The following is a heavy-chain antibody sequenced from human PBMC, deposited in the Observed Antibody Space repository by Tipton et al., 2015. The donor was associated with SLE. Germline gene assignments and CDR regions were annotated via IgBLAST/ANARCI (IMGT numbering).Heavy chain of an antibody. J-gene: IGHJ4*02. CDR3: AKDFWSSYGFDY. CDR1: GYTFTSYG. D-gene: IGHD3-3*01. V-gene: IGHV1-2*06. Sequence: QSGAEVKKPGASVKVSCKASGYTFTSYGISWVRQAPGQGLEWMGRINPNSGDTDSAQKFQGRVTMTRDTSIGTAYMEVRSVTSDDTALYYCAKDFWSSYGFDYWGQGTLVTVSS. CDR2: INPNSGDT.